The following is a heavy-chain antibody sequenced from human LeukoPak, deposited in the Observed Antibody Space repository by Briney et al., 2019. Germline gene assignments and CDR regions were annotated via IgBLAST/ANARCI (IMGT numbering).Heavy chain of an antibody. CDR1: GYTFTSYD. CDR3: AKSYDFWSGYYWGGSSIDY. D-gene: IGHD3-3*01. J-gene: IGHJ4*02. V-gene: IGHV1-8*01. CDR2: MNPNSGNT. Sequence: ASVKVSCKASGYTFTSYDINWVRQATGQGLEWMGWMNPNSGNTGYAQKFQGRVTMTRNTSISTAYMELSSLRSEDTAVYYCAKSYDFWSGYYWGGSSIDYWGQGTLVTVSS.